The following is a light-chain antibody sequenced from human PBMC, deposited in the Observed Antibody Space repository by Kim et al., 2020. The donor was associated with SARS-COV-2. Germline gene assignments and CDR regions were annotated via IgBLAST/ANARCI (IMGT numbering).Light chain of an antibody. V-gene: IGKV3D-20*01. CDR3: QQYGSSPWT. CDR2: DIS. Sequence: EIVLTQSPATLSLSPGEGATLSCGASQSVSSSYLACYQQKPGLAPRLLICDISNRATGIPDRFSGSGSGTNFTLTISRLEPEDFAVYYCQQYGSSPWTFGEGTKVDIK. CDR1: QSVSSSY. J-gene: IGKJ1*01.